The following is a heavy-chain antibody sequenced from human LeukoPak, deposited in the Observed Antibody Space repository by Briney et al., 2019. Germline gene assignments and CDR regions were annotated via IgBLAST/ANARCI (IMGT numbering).Heavy chain of an antibody. Sequence: PGGSLRLSCAASGFTFSSYSMNWVRQAPGKGLEWVSSISSSSSYIYYADSVKGRFTISRDNAKNSLYLQMNSLRAEDTAVYYCARVRGVIIYRFDPWGQGTLVTVSS. V-gene: IGHV3-21*01. CDR3: ARVRGVIIYRFDP. CDR1: GFTFSSYS. J-gene: IGHJ5*02. D-gene: IGHD3-10*01. CDR2: ISSSSSYI.